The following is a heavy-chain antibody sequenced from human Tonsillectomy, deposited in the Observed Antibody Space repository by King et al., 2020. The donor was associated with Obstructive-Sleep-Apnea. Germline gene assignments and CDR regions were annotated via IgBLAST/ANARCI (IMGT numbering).Heavy chain of an antibody. J-gene: IGHJ4*02. CDR1: GYSISSGYY. V-gene: IGHV4-38-2*02. Sequence: QLQESGPGLVKPSETLSLTCSVSGYSISSGYYWGWIRQPPGKGLEWIGNIHHSGNTNYNPSLRSRITISVDTSQNQFSLKMTSVTAADTAMFYCARVPHLYEDTGYPTYFDYWGQGTLVTVSS. CDR3: ARVPHLYEDTGYPTYFDY. D-gene: IGHD3-9*01. CDR2: IHHSGNT.